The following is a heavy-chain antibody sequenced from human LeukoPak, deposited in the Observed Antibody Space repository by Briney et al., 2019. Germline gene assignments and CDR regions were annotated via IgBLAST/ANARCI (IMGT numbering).Heavy chain of an antibody. Sequence: GGSLRLSCATSGFTFSSYEMNWVRQAPGKGLEWVSYISSSGDIIFYADSVKGRFTISRDNAKNSLYLQVNSLRAEDTAVYYCARDGGTRLKYSFGYGDYWGQGTLVTVSS. D-gene: IGHD3-22*01. CDR3: ARDGGTRLKYSFGYGDY. CDR2: ISSSGDII. J-gene: IGHJ4*02. CDR1: GFTFSSYE. V-gene: IGHV3-48*03.